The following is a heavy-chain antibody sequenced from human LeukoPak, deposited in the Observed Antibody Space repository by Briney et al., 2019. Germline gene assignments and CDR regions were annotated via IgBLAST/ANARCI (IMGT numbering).Heavy chain of an antibody. V-gene: IGHV1-2*02. CDR3: ARGAAGYFDY. CDR1: GYTFTGYY. D-gene: IGHD6-13*01. Sequence: ASVKVSCKASGYTFTGYYMHWVRQAPGQGLEWMGWINPNSGGTNYAQKLQGRVTMTRDTSISTAYMELSRLRSDDTAVYYCARGAAGYFDYWGQGTLVTVSS. J-gene: IGHJ4*02. CDR2: INPNSGGT.